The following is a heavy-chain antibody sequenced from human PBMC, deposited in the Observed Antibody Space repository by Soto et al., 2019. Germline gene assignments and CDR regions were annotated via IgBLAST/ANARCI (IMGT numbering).Heavy chain of an antibody. D-gene: IGHD3-22*01. CDR3: ARSPRAYESFDL. CDR1: GFTFSSYW. CDR2: IQQDGSDE. Sequence: EVQLVGSGGGLVQPGGSLTLSCAASGFTFSSYWMNWVRQAPGKGLAWVANIQQDGSDENYVDSVKGRFTIFRDNAKNSLYLQMNSLRAEDTAVYFCARSPRAYESFDLWGQGTMVTVSS. J-gene: IGHJ3*01. V-gene: IGHV3-7*05.